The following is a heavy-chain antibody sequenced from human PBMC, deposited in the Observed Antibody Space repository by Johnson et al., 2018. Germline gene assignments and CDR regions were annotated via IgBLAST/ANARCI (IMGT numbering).Heavy chain of an antibody. Sequence: QVQLVESGAEVKKPGASVKVSCKASGYTFTSYDLNWVRQAPGQGLEWMGWMNPNSGDTGYAQKFQGRVTLTRDTSIGTAYMELSSLRSEDTAVYYCARDYGGNSGEFDPWGQGTLVTVSS. CDR2: MNPNSGDT. D-gene: IGHD4-23*01. CDR3: ARDYGGNSGEFDP. CDR1: GYTFTSYD. J-gene: IGHJ5*02. V-gene: IGHV1-8*01.